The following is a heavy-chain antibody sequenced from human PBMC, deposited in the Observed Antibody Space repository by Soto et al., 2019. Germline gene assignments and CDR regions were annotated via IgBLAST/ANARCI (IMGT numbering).Heavy chain of an antibody. Sequence: QVQLVQSGAEVKKPGASVKVSCKASGYTFTSYGITWVRQAPGQGLEWMGWISPYNGNTNYAQRLQGRLTMTTDTSPSTAYMELRSLRSDDTAGYYCARDESAQLDQFDYWGQGTLVTVSS. V-gene: IGHV1-18*01. J-gene: IGHJ4*02. CDR1: GYTFTSYG. CDR3: ARDESAQLDQFDY. D-gene: IGHD1-1*01. CDR2: ISPYNGNT.